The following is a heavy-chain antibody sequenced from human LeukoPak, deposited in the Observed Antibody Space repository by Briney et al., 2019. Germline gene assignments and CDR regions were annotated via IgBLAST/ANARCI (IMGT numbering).Heavy chain of an antibody. CDR1: GYTFPSYG. CDR2: ISTNNGNT. J-gene: IGHJ4*02. Sequence: ASVKVSCKASGYTFPSYGITWMRQAPGQGLEWMGWISTNNGNTNYVQKFQGRVTMTTDTSTSTAYMELRSLTSDDTAVYYCARDLEFPDYWGQGTLVTVSS. CDR3: ARDLEFPDY. V-gene: IGHV1-18*01. D-gene: IGHD3-3*01.